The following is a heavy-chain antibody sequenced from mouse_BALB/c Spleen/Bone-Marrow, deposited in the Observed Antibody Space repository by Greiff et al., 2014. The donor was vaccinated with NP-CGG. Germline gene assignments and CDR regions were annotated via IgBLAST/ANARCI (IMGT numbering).Heavy chain of an antibody. Sequence: EVQLVESGGGLVKPGGSLKLSCAASGFTFSDFYMFWFRQTPEKRLEWVATIINGGTYTYYPDSVKGRFTISRDNAKNNLYLQMSSLKSEDTAMYYCARSGERYGAMDYWGQGTSVTDTS. CDR3: ARSGERYGAMDY. V-gene: IGHV5-4*02. CDR1: GFTFSDFY. D-gene: IGHD1-1*02. J-gene: IGHJ4*01. CDR2: IINGGTYT.